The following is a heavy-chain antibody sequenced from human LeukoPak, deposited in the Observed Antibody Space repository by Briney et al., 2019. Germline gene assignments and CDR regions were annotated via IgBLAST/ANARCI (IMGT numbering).Heavy chain of an antibody. J-gene: IGHJ3*02. Sequence: GGSLRLSCAASGFTFSDYYMSWIRQAPGKGLEWVSYISSSGSTIYYADSVKGRFTISRDNAKNSLYLQMNSLRAEDTAVYYCARDPWSRLSHAAAVADDAFDIWGQGTMVTVSS. CDR1: GFTFSDYY. V-gene: IGHV3-11*04. CDR3: ARDPWSRLSHAAAVADDAFDI. D-gene: IGHD6-13*01. CDR2: ISSSGSTI.